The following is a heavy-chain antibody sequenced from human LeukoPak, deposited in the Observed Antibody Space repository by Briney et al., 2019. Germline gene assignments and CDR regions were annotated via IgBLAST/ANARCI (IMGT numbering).Heavy chain of an antibody. Sequence: ASVKVSCKASGYTFTSYGISWVRQAPGQGLEWMGWISAYNGNTNYAQKLQGRVTMTTDTSTSTAYMELRSLRSDDTAVYYCARVGDYDILTGYHYFDYWGQGTLVTVSS. CDR1: GYTFTSYG. D-gene: IGHD3-9*01. CDR2: ISAYNGNT. V-gene: IGHV1-18*01. CDR3: ARVGDYDILTGYHYFDY. J-gene: IGHJ4*02.